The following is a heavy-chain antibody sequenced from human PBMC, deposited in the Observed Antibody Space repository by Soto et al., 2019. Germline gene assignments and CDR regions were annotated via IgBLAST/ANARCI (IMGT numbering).Heavy chain of an antibody. D-gene: IGHD3-22*01. CDR3: ARDREDYYDSSGYYGFDY. CDR2: VSIGGSTI. J-gene: IGHJ4*02. V-gene: IGHV3-48*02. CDR1: GFTFSSYA. Sequence: GGSLRLSCAASGFTFSSYAMGWVRQGPGKGLEWVAVVSIGGSTIYYADSVKGRFTISRDNAKNSLYLQMNSLRDEDTAVYYCARDREDYYDSSGYYGFDYWGQGTLVTVSS.